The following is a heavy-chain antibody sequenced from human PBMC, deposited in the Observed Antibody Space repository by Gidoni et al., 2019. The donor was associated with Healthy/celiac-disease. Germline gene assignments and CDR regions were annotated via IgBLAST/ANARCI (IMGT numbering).Heavy chain of an antibody. D-gene: IGHD1-26*01. J-gene: IGHJ6*02. V-gene: IGHV3-23*01. CDR2: ISGSGGST. CDR3: ANWYSGSYYYYYGMDV. CDR1: GFTFSRYA. Sequence: EVQLLESGGGLVQPGGSLRLSCAASGFTFSRYAMSWVRQAPGKGLEWVSAISGSGGSTYYADSVKGRFTISRDNSKNTLYLQMNSLRAEDTAVYYCANWYSGSYYYYYGMDVWGQGTTVTVSS.